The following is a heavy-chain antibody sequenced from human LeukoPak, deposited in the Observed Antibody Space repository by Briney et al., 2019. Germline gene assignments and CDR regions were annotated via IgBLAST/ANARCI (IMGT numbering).Heavy chain of an antibody. CDR2: VIRDGSFT. CDR3: TRYNNDHFDY. Sequence: GGSLRLSCAASGFTFRSYWMHWVRQAPGKGLEWVSRVIRDGSFTNYADSVKGRFTISRDNSKNTMSVQMDDLRAEDTAVYYCTRYNNDHFDYWGQGTLVTVSS. J-gene: IGHJ4*02. V-gene: IGHV3-74*01. CDR1: GFTFRSYW. D-gene: IGHD1-14*01.